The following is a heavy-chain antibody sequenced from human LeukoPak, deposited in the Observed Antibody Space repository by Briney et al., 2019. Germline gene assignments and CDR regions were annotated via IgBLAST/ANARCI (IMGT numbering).Heavy chain of an antibody. D-gene: IGHD4-17*01. J-gene: IGHJ6*03. CDR3: ARDPEHGDYYYYYYMDV. Sequence: GGSLRLSCAASGLTFSTYSMNWVRQAPGKGLEWVSSISSSSSYIYYADSVKGRFTISRDNAKNSLYLQMSSLRAEDTAVYYCARDPEHGDYYYYYYMDVWGKGTTVTVSS. V-gene: IGHV3-21*06. CDR1: GLTFSTYS. CDR2: ISSSSSYI.